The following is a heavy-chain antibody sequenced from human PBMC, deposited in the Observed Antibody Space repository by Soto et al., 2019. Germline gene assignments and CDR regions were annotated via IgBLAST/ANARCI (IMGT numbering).Heavy chain of an antibody. D-gene: IGHD6-19*01. CDR1: ASSLSSNSAA. CDR3: ARDKRVAQWLTAHYYYYGMDV. Sequence: PSQTLSLTYAISASSLSSNSAALNWIMQSPLIGLEWLGRTYYRSKLYNDYAVSVKSRITIXXDKSKNQFSLQLNSVTPEDTAVYYCARDKRVAQWLTAHYYYYGMDVGRQGTTVTVSS. J-gene: IGHJ6*02. V-gene: IGHV6-1*01. CDR2: TYYRSKLYN.